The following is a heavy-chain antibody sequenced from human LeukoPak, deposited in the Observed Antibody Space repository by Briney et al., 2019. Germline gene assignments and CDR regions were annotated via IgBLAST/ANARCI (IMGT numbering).Heavy chain of an antibody. Sequence: SQTLSLTCTVSGGSIINYYWSWIRQPPGKGLEWIGYIYHSGDTNHNPSLKSRVTISTDTSKNQFSLELSSVTAADTAVYYCARHPFATPFDYWGQGILVTVSS. CDR1: GGSIINYY. J-gene: IGHJ4*02. CDR3: ARHPFATPFDY. CDR2: IYHSGDT. D-gene: IGHD2-15*01. V-gene: IGHV4-59*08.